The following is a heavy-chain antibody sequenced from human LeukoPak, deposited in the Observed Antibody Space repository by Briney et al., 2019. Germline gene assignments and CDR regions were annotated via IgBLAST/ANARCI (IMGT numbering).Heavy chain of an antibody. CDR1: GYTFTSYD. V-gene: IGHV1-8*01. CDR2: MNPNSGNT. Sequence: ASVKVSCKASGYTFTSYDINWVRQATGQGLEWMGWMNPNSGNTGYAQKFQGRVTMTRNTSISTAYMELSSLRSEDTAVYYCARGHYGSGSYHNGDSYYFDYWGQGTLVTVSS. D-gene: IGHD3-10*01. J-gene: IGHJ4*02. CDR3: ARGHYGSGSYHNGDSYYFDY.